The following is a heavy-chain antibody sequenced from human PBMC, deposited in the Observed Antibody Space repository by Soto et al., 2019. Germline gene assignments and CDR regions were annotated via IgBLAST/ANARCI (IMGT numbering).Heavy chain of an antibody. D-gene: IGHD2-21*02. V-gene: IGHV1-69*13. CDR2: IVPIFETG. CDR3: ARGGVATFYFDY. CDR1: GGSFSTYT. J-gene: IGHJ4*02. Sequence: SVKVSCKASGGSFSTYTINWVRQAPGHGLEWMGGIVPIFETGNYAQKFQGRVKITANASTSTAYMELSSLKSEDTAVYYCARGGVATFYFDYWGQGTLVTVSS.